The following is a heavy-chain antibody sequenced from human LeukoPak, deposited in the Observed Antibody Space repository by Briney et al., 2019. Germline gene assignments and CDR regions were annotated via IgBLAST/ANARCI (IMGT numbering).Heavy chain of an antibody. CDR3: ARSDQYYYYYMDV. CDR1: GFIFDDYG. Sequence: GGSLRLSCAASGFIFDDYGVSWVRHAPGKGLEWVSGINRNGASTGYADSVRGRFTISRDNAKGSLYLQMNSLRAEDTALYYCARSDQYYYYYMDVWGKGTTVTVSS. D-gene: IGHD6-6*01. J-gene: IGHJ6*03. CDR2: INRNGAST. V-gene: IGHV3-20*04.